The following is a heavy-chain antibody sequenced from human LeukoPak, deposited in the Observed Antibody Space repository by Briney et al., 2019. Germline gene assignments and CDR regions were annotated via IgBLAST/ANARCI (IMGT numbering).Heavy chain of an antibody. V-gene: IGHV4-30-4*01. CDR3: ARRDLREPHFDY. D-gene: IGHD1-14*01. Sequence: SQTLSLTCTVSGGSISSGDYYWSWIRQPPGKGLEWIGYIYYSGSTYYNPSLKSRVTISADTSKNQFSLKLNSVTAADTAVYYCARRDLREPHFDYWGQGTLVTVSS. J-gene: IGHJ4*02. CDR1: GGSISSGDYY. CDR2: IYYSGST.